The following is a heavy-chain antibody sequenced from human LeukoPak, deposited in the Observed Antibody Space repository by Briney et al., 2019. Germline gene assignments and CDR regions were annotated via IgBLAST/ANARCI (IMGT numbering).Heavy chain of an antibody. CDR1: GYTFTGYY. J-gene: IGHJ4*02. Sequence: GASVKVSCKASGYTFTGYYMHWVRQAPGQGLERMGWISPNSGGTNYAQKFQGRVTMTRDTSTNTAYMELRSLRSDDTAVYYCARSCSGGSCYFIYWGQGTLVTVSS. CDR2: ISPNSGGT. V-gene: IGHV1-2*02. CDR3: ARSCSGGSCYFIY. D-gene: IGHD2-15*01.